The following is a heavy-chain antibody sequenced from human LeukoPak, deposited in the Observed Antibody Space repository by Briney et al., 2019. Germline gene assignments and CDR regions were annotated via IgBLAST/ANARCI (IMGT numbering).Heavy chain of an antibody. J-gene: IGHJ4*02. V-gene: IGHV3-13*04. Sequence: GGSLRLSCAASGFTFSSYDMHWVRQATGKGLEWVSGIGAAGDTYYLGSVKGRFTISRENAKNSLYLQMNSLTAGDTAVYYCARGVLPDYWGQGTLVTVSS. CDR1: GFTFSSYD. CDR3: ARGVLPDY. D-gene: IGHD5/OR15-5a*01. CDR2: IGAAGDT.